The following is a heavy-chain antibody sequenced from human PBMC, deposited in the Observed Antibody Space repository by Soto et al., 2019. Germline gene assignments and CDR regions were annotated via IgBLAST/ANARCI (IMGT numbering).Heavy chain of an antibody. J-gene: IGHJ6*02. CDR1: GGSISSSNW. CDR2: IYHSGST. CDR3: AILFRSTYGMDV. D-gene: IGHD3-10*02. V-gene: IGHV4-4*02. Sequence: QVQLQEWGPGLVKPSGTLSLTCAVSGGSISSSNWWTWVRQPPGKGLEWIGEIYHSGSTNYNPSLKSRVTISVDRSMNQFSLKVTSVTAADTAVYYCAILFRSTYGMDVWGQGTTVTVSS.